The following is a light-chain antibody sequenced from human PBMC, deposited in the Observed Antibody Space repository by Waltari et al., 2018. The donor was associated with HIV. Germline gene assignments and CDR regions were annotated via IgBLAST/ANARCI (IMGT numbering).Light chain of an antibody. CDR2: YDD. V-gene: IGLV1-36*01. J-gene: IGLJ2*01. CDR1: SSNIGKNA. CDR3: AAWVDSRSVV. Sequence: QSVLTQPPSVSEAPRKSVTISCSGSSSNIGKNAVNWFQQLPGKAPKLLIYYDDLLPSGVSDRFSGSKSGTSASLAISGLQSEDEADYYCAAWVDSRSVVFGGGTKLTVL.